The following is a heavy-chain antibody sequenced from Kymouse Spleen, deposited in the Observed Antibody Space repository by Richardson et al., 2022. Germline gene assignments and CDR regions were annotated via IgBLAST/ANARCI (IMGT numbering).Heavy chain of an antibody. CDR1: GFTFDDYA. J-gene: IGHJ6*02. CDR2: ISWNSGSI. Sequence: EVQLVESGGGLVQPGRSLRLSCAASGFTFDDYAMHWVRQAPGKGLEWVSGISWNSGSIGYADSVKGRFTISRDNAKNSLYLQMNSLRAEDTALYYCAKDISPYDILTGSYYYYYGMDVWGQGTTVTVSS. CDR3: AKDISPYDILTGSYYYYYGMDV. D-gene: IGHD3-9*01. V-gene: IGHV3-9*01.